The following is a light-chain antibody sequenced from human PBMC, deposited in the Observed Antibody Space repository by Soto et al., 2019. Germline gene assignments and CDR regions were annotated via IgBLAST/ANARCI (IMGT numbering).Light chain of an antibody. Sequence: EIVFTQSPATLSLSPGERASLSCRASQSVGNSLAWYQHKPGQAPRLLIYDVSNRATGIPARFSGSGSGTDFTLAISSLEPEDFAVYYCQQRSNWPPTLGQGTKVDIK. V-gene: IGKV3-11*01. CDR3: QQRSNWPPT. CDR1: QSVGNS. J-gene: IGKJ1*01. CDR2: DVS.